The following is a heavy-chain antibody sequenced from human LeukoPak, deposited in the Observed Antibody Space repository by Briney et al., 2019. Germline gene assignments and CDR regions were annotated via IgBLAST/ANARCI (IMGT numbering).Heavy chain of an antibody. CDR3: ARWYFYYYYIDV. CDR2: INPNSGGT. CDR1: GYTFTGYY. V-gene: IGHV1-2*02. Sequence: ASVKVSCKASGYTFTGYYMHWVRQAPGQGLELMGWINPNSGGTNYAQKFQGRVTMTRDTSISTAYMELSRLRSGDTAVYYCARWYFYYYYIDVWGKGTTVTVSS. J-gene: IGHJ6*03.